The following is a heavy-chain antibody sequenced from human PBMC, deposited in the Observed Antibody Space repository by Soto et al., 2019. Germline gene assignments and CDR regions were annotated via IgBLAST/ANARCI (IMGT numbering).Heavy chain of an antibody. CDR3: PTFSDYTLGIPSPLDS. CDR1: GYTFTGYY. J-gene: IGHJ5*01. CDR2: INPNSGGT. Sequence: QVQLVQSGAEVRKPGASVKVSCKASGYTFTGYYMHWVRQAPGQGLEWMGWINPNSGGTTYAQKFQGRVTMTRDTSIGTATRDLARLEPTATPFFYGPTFSDYTLGIPSPLDSWG. V-gene: IGHV1-2*02. D-gene: IGHD5-12*01.